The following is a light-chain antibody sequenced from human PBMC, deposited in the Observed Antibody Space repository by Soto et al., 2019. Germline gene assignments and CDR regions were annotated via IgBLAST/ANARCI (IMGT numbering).Light chain of an antibody. CDR1: QSISIW. V-gene: IGKV1-5*03. CDR3: QHYNSYPLT. CDR2: KTS. J-gene: IGKJ4*01. Sequence: DIQMTQSPSTLSASVGDRVTITCRASQSISIWLAWYQQKPGKAPKVLIYKTSTLESGVPSRFSGSGSGTEFTLTISSLQPDDLATYYCQHYNSYPLTFGGGTKVEIK.